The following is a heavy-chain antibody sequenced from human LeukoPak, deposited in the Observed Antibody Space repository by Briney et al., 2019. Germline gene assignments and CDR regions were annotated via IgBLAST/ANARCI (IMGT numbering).Heavy chain of an antibody. Sequence: GGSLRLSCAASEFTFSTYWMSWVRQAPGKGLEWVANIKQDGGEKYYVDSVKGRFTISRDNAKNSLYLQMNSLRAEDTAVYYCAREIVAAAWHYYYYYMDVWGKGTTITISS. D-gene: IGHD1-26*01. V-gene: IGHV3-7*01. J-gene: IGHJ6*03. CDR2: IKQDGGEK. CDR3: AREIVAAAWHYYYYYMDV. CDR1: EFTFSTYW.